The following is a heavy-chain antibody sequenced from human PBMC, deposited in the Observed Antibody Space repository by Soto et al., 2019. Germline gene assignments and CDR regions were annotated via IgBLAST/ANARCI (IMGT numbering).Heavy chain of an antibody. V-gene: IGHV1-69*06. CDR2: IIPIFGTA. Sequence: GASVKVSCKASGGTFSSYAISWVRQAPGQGLEWMGGIIPIFGTANYAQKFQGRVTITADTSTSTAYMELSSLRSEDTAVYYCARRHLRLTTRLLFDYWGQGTLVTVSS. CDR1: GGTFSSYA. J-gene: IGHJ4*02. D-gene: IGHD4-17*01. CDR3: ARRHLRLTTRLLFDY.